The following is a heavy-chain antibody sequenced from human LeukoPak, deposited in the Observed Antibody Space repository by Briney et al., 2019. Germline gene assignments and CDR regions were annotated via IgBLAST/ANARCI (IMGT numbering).Heavy chain of an antibody. J-gene: IGHJ4*02. CDR2: ISDAGAIT. V-gene: IGHV3-23*01. Sequence: GGSLRLSCAASGFTFSSYAMSWVRQAPGKGLEWVSGISDAGAITYYADSVKGRFTISRSQSTNPLYLQMDSLRAEDTSLYYCARGGTTWHGFDSWGQGTLVTVSS. D-gene: IGHD1-14*01. CDR1: GFTFSSYA. CDR3: ARGGTTWHGFDS.